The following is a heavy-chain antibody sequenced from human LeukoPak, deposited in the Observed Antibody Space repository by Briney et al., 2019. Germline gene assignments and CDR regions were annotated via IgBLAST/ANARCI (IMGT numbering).Heavy chain of an antibody. CDR2: ISSSSSTI. CDR3: ARDRGSYPTPDAFDI. Sequence: PGGSLRLSCAASGFTFSSYSMNWVRQAPGKGLEWVSYISSSSSTIYYADSVKGRFTISRDNAKNSLYLQMNSLRAEDTAVYYCARDRGSYPTPDAFDIWGQGTMVTVSS. V-gene: IGHV3-48*01. D-gene: IGHD1-26*01. J-gene: IGHJ3*02. CDR1: GFTFSSYS.